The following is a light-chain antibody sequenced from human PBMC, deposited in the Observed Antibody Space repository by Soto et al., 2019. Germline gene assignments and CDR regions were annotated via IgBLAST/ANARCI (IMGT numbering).Light chain of an antibody. V-gene: IGKV4-1*01. CDR2: WAS. CDR3: QRYYSTPFT. CDR1: QSVLYSSNNKNY. Sequence: DIVMTQSPDSLAVSLGERATINCKSSQSVLYSSNNKNYLAWYQQKPGQPPKLLIYWASTRESGVPDRCSGSGSGTAFTLTISSLQAEDVAVYYCQRYYSTPFTFGPWTKVDIQ. J-gene: IGKJ3*01.